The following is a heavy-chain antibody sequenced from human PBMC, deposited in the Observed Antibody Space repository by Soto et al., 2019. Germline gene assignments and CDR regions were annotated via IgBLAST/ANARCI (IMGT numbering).Heavy chain of an antibody. CDR3: ARLGLGYGDLYWYFDL. CDR2: IYSGGSR. V-gene: IGHV3-66*01. CDR1: GFTVSSNY. Sequence: EVQLVESGGGLVQPGGSLRLSCAASGFTVSSNYMSWVRQAPGKGLEWVSVIYSGGSRYYADSVKGRFTISRDNSNNTLYLQMNSLRAEDTAVYYCARLGLGYGDLYWYFDLWGRGTLVTVSS. J-gene: IGHJ2*01. D-gene: IGHD4-17*01.